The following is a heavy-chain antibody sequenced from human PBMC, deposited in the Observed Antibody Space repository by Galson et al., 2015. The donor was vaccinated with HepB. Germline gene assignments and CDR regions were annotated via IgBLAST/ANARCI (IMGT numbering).Heavy chain of an antibody. CDR3: ARPISSYGYLDYYYGMDV. D-gene: IGHD5-18*01. Sequence: SVKVSCKASGYTFTSYGISWVRQAPGQGLEWMGIINPSGGSTSYAQKFQGRVTMTRDTSTSTVYMELSSLRSEDTAVYYCARPISSYGYLDYYYGMDVWGQGTTVTVSS. V-gene: IGHV1-46*03. J-gene: IGHJ6*02. CDR1: GYTFTSYG. CDR2: INPSGGST.